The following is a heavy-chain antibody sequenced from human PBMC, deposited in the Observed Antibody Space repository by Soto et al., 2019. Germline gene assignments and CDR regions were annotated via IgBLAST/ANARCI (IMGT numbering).Heavy chain of an antibody. CDR2: ISGSGGST. CDR1: GFTFSSYA. CDR3: AKGGYSGSYYVY. J-gene: IGHJ4*02. D-gene: IGHD1-26*01. V-gene: IGHV3-23*01. Sequence: EVQLLESGGGLVQPGGSLRLSCAASGFTFSSYAMSWVRQAPGQGLEWVSAISGSGGSTYYADSVKGRFTISRYNSKNTRYLQMNSLSAEDTGVYYCAKGGYSGSYYVYWGQGTLVTVSS.